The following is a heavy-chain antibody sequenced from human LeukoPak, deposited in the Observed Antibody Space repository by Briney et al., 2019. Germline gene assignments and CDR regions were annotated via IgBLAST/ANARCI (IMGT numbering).Heavy chain of an antibody. D-gene: IGHD2-2*01. CDR2: ISAYNGNT. J-gene: IGHJ6*02. CDR3: ARDQSWQYQLLFYYYYGMDV. V-gene: IGHV1-18*01. CDR1: GYTFTSYG. Sequence: GASVKVSCKASGYTFTSYGISWVRQAPGQGLEWMGWISAYNGNTNYAQKLQGRVIMTTDTSTSTAYMELRSLRSDDTAVYYCARDQSWQYQLLFYYYYGMDVWGQGTTVTVSS.